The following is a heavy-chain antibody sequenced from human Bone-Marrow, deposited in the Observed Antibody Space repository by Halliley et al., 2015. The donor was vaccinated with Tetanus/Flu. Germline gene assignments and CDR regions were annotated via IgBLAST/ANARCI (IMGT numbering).Heavy chain of an antibody. V-gene: IGHV4-4*02. CDR3: ARGREIVTRSFDI. D-gene: IGHD1-26*01. CDR1: GASISSSNW. CDR2: NYHSGST. J-gene: IGHJ3*02. Sequence: TLSLTCAVSGASISSSNWWSWVRQSPGKGLEWLGENYHSGSTNYNPSLGGRVNMSINKTKNRFSPEIVSVTAADMAMYYCARGREIVTRSFDIWGQGTMVTVSS.